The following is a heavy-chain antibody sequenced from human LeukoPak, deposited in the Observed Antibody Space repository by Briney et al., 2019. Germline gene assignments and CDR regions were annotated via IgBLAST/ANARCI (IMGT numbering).Heavy chain of an antibody. V-gene: IGHV1-2*02. D-gene: IGHD3-10*01. J-gene: IGHJ4*02. CDR2: INPNSGGT. CDR1: GYTFTGYY. CDR3: ARGPYYYGSGSYYLGPNFDY. Sequence: ASVKVSCKASGYTFTGYYMHWVRQAPGQGLEWMGWINPNSGGTNYAQKFQGRVTMTRDTSISTAYMELSRLRSDDTAVYYCARGPYYYGSGSYYLGPNFDYWGQGTLVTVSS.